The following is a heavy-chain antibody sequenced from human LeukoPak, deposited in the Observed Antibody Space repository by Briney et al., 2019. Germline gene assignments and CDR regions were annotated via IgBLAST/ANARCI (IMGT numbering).Heavy chain of an antibody. J-gene: IGHJ6*03. D-gene: IGHD3-22*01. CDR2: ISSTSTFI. CDR1: GFTFSRYS. CDR3: ARDYFDSSDYPQTYYYYYMDV. V-gene: IGHV3-21*01. Sequence: AGGSLRLSCAASGFTFSRYSMNWVRQAPAKGLEWVASISSTSTFIYSADSVKGRFTISRDTAKNSLFLQMNSLRAEDTAIYYCARDYFDSSDYPQTYYYYYMDVWGKGTTVTVSS.